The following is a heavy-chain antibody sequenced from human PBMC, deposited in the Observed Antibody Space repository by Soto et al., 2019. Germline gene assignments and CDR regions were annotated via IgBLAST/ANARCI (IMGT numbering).Heavy chain of an antibody. CDR1: GYTFTSYA. CDR2: INAGNGNT. V-gene: IGHV1-3*01. D-gene: IGHD2-2*01. CDR3: AREDAKDIVVVPAVALDY. Sequence: ASVKVSCKASGYTFTSYAMHWVRQAPGQRLEWMGWINAGNGNTKYSQKFQGRVTITRDTSASTAYMELGSLRSEDTAVYYCAREDAKDIVVVPAVALDYWGQGTLVTVSS. J-gene: IGHJ4*02.